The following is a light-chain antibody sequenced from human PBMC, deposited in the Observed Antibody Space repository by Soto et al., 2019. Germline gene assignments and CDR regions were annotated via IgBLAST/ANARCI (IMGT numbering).Light chain of an antibody. V-gene: IGKV3-11*01. CDR3: QHRSQWPPLT. J-gene: IGKJ4*01. CDR2: DAS. CDR1: QSISNY. Sequence: EIVLTQSPGTLSLPPGERATLSCRASQSISNYLAWYQHKPGQAPRLLISDASKRASGVPARFSGSGSGTDFTLTISSLEPEDFAVYYCQHRSQWPPLTFGGGTTVEIK.